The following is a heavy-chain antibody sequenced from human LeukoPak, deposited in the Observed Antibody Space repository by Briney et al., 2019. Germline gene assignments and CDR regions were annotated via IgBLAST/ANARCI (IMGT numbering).Heavy chain of an antibody. D-gene: IGHD6-19*01. Sequence: GGSLRLSCAASGFTFSGYGMHWVRQAPGKGLEWVAVIWYDGSNKYYADSVKGRFTISRDNSKNTLYLQMNSLRAEDTAVYYCARDPTRGSGWYFDYWGQGTLVTVSS. J-gene: IGHJ4*02. CDR3: ARDPTRGSGWYFDY. V-gene: IGHV3-33*01. CDR1: GFTFSGYG. CDR2: IWYDGSNK.